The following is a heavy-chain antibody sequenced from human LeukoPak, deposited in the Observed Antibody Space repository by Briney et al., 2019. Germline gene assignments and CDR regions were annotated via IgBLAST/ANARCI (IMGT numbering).Heavy chain of an antibody. CDR3: ARRERSSSWASFDY. Sequence: GESLKISCRCSGYSFNTYWIGWVRQMPGKGPEWMGIIYPGDSDTRYSPSFQGQVTISADKSISTAYLQWSSLKASDTAMYYCARRERSSSWASFDYWGQGTLVTVSS. J-gene: IGHJ4*02. CDR2: IYPGDSDT. D-gene: IGHD6-13*01. CDR1: GYSFNTYW. V-gene: IGHV5-51*01.